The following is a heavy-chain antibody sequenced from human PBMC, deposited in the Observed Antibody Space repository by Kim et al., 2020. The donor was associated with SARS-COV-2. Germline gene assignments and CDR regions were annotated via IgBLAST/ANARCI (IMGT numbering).Heavy chain of an antibody. CDR2: ISYDGSNK. CDR1: GFTFSSYA. CDR3: ARRPTYYDILTPDTGAE. J-gene: IGHJ1*01. Sequence: GGSLRLSCAASGFTFSSYAMHWVHQAPGKGLEWVAVISYDGSNKYYADSVKGRFTISRDNSKNTLYLQMNSLRAEDTAVYYCARRPTYYDILTPDTGAE. D-gene: IGHD3-9*01. V-gene: IGHV3-30*04.